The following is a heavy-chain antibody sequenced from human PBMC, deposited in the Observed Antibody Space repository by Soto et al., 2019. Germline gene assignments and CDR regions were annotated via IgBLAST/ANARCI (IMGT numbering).Heavy chain of an antibody. CDR2: INPNSGGT. CDR3: ARGTGRYFDLSRFDP. Sequence: ASVKVSCKASGYTFTGYYMHWVRQAPGQGLEWMGWINPNSGGTNYAQKFQGWVTMTRDTSISTAYMELSRLRSDDTAVYYCARGTGRYFDLSRFDPWGQGTLVTVSS. CDR1: GYTFTGYY. J-gene: IGHJ5*02. V-gene: IGHV1-2*04. D-gene: IGHD3-9*01.